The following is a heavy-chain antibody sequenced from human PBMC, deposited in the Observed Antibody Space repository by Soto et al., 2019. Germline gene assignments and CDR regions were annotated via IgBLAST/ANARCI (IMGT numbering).Heavy chain of an antibody. CDR3: ARSQGGSSSLDIYYYYYYGMDV. CDR2: VMPIFGTA. J-gene: IGHJ6*02. Sequence: QVQLVQSGAEVKKPGSSVKVSCKAPGGTFSSYAISWVRQAPGQGLEWMGGVMPIFGTANYAPQFQGRVTITADETTSTGYMELSRLRSEDTAVYYCARSQGGSSSLDIYYYYYYGMDVWGQGPKVTVSS. CDR1: GGTFSSYA. D-gene: IGHD2-15*01. V-gene: IGHV1-69*01.